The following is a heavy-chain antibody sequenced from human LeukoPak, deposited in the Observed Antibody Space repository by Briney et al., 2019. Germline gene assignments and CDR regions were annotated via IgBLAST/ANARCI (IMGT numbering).Heavy chain of an antibody. CDR2: IYYSGST. J-gene: IGHJ4*02. CDR3: ARHGDYFDY. CDR1: GGSISSYY. D-gene: IGHD4-17*01. V-gene: IGHV4-59*01. Sequence: SETLSLTCTVFGGSISSYYWSWIRQPPGKGLEWIGYIYYSGSTDYNPSLKSRVTISVDTSKNQFSLKLSSVTAADTAVYYCARHGDYFDYWGQGTLVTVSS.